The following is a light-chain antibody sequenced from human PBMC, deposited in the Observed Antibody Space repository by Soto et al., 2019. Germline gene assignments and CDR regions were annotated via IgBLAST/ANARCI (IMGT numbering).Light chain of an antibody. Sequence: EIVLTQSPGTLSLSPGERATLSCRASQSINNNYLAWYQQKRGPAPRLLIYGASSRATGIPYRFSGSGSGTDFTLTISRLDPEDFAVYYCQQYGGSPRTFGQGTKVEIK. J-gene: IGKJ1*01. CDR3: QQYGGSPRT. V-gene: IGKV3-20*01. CDR2: GAS. CDR1: QSINNNY.